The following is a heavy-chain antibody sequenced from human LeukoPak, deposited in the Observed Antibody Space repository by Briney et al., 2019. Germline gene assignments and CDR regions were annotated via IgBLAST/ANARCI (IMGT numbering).Heavy chain of an antibody. Sequence: SVKVSCKASGGTFSSYAISWVRQAPGQGLEWMGRIIPIFGTANYAQKFRGRVTITTDESTSTAYMELSSLRSEDTAVYYCARANYDSSGYYYWWGQGTLVTVSS. CDR2: IIPIFGTA. J-gene: IGHJ4*02. D-gene: IGHD3-22*01. CDR1: GGTFSSYA. V-gene: IGHV1-69*05. CDR3: ARANYDSSGYYYW.